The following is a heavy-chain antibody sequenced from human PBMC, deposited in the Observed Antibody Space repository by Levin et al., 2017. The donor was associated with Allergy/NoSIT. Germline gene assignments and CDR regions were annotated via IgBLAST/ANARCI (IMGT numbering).Heavy chain of an antibody. CDR3: AREGSSGYYYGWQNDAFDI. Sequence: GGSLRLSCAASGFTFSSYSMNWVRQAPGKGLEWVSYISSSSSTIYYADSVKGRFTISRDNAKNSLYLQMNSLRAEDTAVYYCAREGSSGYYYGWQNDAFDIWGQGTMVTVSS. V-gene: IGHV3-48*01. D-gene: IGHD3-22*01. CDR1: GFTFSSYS. CDR2: ISSSSSTI. J-gene: IGHJ3*02.